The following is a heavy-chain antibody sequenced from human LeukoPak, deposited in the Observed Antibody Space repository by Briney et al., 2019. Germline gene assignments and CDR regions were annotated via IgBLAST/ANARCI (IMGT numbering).Heavy chain of an antibody. V-gene: IGHV3-11*01. J-gene: IGHJ3*02. CDR2: ISSSGSTI. CDR1: GFTFSDYY. CDR3: AREGGTTVVTPWDAFDI. Sequence: GGSLRPSCAASGFTFSDYYMSWIRQAPGKGLEWVSYISSSGSTIYYADSVKGRFTISRDNAKNSLYLQMNSLRAEDTAVYYCAREGGTTVVTPWDAFDIWGQGTMVTVSS. D-gene: IGHD4-23*01.